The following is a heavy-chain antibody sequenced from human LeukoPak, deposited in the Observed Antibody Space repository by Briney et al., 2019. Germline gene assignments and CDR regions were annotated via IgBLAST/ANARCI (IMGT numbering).Heavy chain of an antibody. CDR3: GYGSGNYNDY. J-gene: IGHJ4*02. V-gene: IGHV3-30*03. CDR1: GFTFSSYG. CDR2: ISYDGSNK. D-gene: IGHD3-10*01. Sequence: GGSLRLSCAASGFTFSSYGMHWVRQAPGKGLEWVAVISYDGSNKYYADSVKGRFTISRDNAKNTLYLQMNSLRAEDTAVYFCGYGSGNYNDYWGQGTLVTVSS.